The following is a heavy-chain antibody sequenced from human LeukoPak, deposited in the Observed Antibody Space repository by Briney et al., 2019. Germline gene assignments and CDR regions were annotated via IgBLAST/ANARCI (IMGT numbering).Heavy chain of an antibody. D-gene: IGHD6-19*01. CDR2: ISYDGSNK. V-gene: IGHV3-30*18. CDR1: GFTSSSYG. CDR3: AKSNTGIAVAGTDAFDI. J-gene: IGHJ3*02. Sequence: PGGSLRLSCAASGFTSSSYGMHWVRQAPGKGLEWVAVISYDGSNKYYADSVKGRFTISRDNSKNTLYLQMNSLRAEDTAVYYCAKSNTGIAVAGTDAFDIWGQGTMVTVSS.